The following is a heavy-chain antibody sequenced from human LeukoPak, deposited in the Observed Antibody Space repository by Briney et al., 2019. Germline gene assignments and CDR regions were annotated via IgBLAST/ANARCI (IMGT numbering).Heavy chain of an antibody. CDR2: IYSGGST. CDR1: GFTVSSNY. CDR3: AREGGYWNYYFDY. Sequence: GSLRLSCAASGFTVSSNYMSWVRQAPGQGLEWVSVIYSGGSTYYADSVKGRFTISRDNSKNTLYLQMNSLSAEDTAVYYCAREGGYWNYYFDYWGQGTLVTVSS. V-gene: IGHV3-66*02. J-gene: IGHJ4*02. D-gene: IGHD1-7*01.